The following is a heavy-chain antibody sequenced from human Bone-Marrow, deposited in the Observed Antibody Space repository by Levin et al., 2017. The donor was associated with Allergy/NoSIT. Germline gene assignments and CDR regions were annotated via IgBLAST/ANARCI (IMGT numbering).Heavy chain of an antibody. CDR1: GGSFSSYY. CDR3: ACPHSASKTRGPFDY. D-gene: IGHD3-10*01. V-gene: IGHV4-34*01. CDR2: INQSGST. Sequence: PSETLSLTCAVYGGSFSSYYWNWIRQPPGKGLEWIGEINQSGSTHYNPSLKGRVTISVDTSKKQFSLKLSSVTAADTAVYYCACPHSASKTRGPFDYWGQGALVTVSS. J-gene: IGHJ4*02.